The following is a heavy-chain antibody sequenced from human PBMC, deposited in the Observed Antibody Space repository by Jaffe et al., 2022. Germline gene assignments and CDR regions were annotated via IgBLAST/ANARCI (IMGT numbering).Heavy chain of an antibody. D-gene: IGHD2-15*01. V-gene: IGHV1-3*01. CDR3: AREGPWNIVVLVPATHYFDY. J-gene: IGHJ4*02. Sequence: QVQLVQSGAEVKKPGASVKVSCKASGYTFNRYSMHWVRQAPGQRLEWMGWINAVNGNTRYSQKFQGRVTITTDTSASTAYMELSSLRSEDTAVYYCAREGPWNIVVLVPATHYFDYWGQGTLVTVSS. CDR1: GYTFNRYS. CDR2: INAVNGNT.